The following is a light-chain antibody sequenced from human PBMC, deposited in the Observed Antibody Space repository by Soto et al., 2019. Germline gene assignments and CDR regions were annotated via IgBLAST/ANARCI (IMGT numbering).Light chain of an antibody. V-gene: IGKV3-20*01. J-gene: IGKJ2*01. CDR3: QKFQYGVSTYT. CDR1: QSVSSNY. Sequence: ESVLTQSPGTLSLSPGERATLSCRASQSVSSNYLAWYQQKPGQPPRLLIYGASSRATGIPDRFSGSGSGTDFTLTISRLEPEDFAVYYCQKFQYGVSTYTFGQGTKLEIK. CDR2: GAS.